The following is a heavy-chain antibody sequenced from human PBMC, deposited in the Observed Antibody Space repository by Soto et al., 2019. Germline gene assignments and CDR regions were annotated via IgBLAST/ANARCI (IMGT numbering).Heavy chain of an antibody. V-gene: IGHV1-69*12. D-gene: IGHD5-18*01. Sequence: QVQLVQSGAEVKKPGSSVKVSCKASGGTFSSYAISWVRQAPGQGLEWMGGIIPIFGTANYEQKFQGRVTITADEATSTAYKELSSRRSEDTAVYYCARVSDVDTAMVMDYWGQGTLVTVSS. J-gene: IGHJ4*02. CDR1: GGTFSSYA. CDR3: ARVSDVDTAMVMDY. CDR2: IIPIFGTA.